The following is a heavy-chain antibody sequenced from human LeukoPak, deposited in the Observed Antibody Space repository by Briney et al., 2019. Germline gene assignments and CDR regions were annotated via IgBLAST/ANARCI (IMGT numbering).Heavy chain of an antibody. CDR1: GGSFSGYY. CDR3: ARHLAVAATGFDY. J-gene: IGHJ4*02. V-gene: IGHV4-34*01. Sequence: SETLSLTCAVYGGSFSGYYWSRIRQPPGKGLEWIGEINHSGSTNYNPSLKSRVTISVDMSKNQFSLKLSSVTAADTAVYYCARHLAVAATGFDYWGQGALVTVSS. CDR2: INHSGST. D-gene: IGHD2-15*01.